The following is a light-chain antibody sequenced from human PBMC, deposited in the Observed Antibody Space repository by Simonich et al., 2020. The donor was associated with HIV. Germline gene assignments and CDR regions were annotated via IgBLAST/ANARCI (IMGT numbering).Light chain of an antibody. J-gene: IGLJ2*01. CDR3: CSYVSSNTLV. CDR2: EGN. V-gene: IGLV2-23*01. Sequence: QSALTQPASVSGSPGQSITISCTGTSSDVGSYDVVSWYQQHPGKAPKLIIYEGNNRPSGVSNRFSGSESGNTASLTISGLQAEDEADYYCCSYVSSNTLVFGGGTKLTVL. CDR1: SSDVGSYDV.